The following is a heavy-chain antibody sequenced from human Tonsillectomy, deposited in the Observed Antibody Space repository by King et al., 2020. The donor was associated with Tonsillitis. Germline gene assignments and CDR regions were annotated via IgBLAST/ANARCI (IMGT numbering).Heavy chain of an antibody. CDR1: GFTFDDYA. CDR3: AKDREIDYCGNSKHPGWYFDL. Sequence: VQLVQSGGGLVQPGRSLRLSCAASGFTFDDYAMHWVRQAPGKGLEWVSGISWNSGSIGYADSVKGRFTISRDNAKKSLYLQMNNLRAEDTALYYCAKDREIDYCGNSKHPGWYFDLWGRGTLVTVSS. CDR2: ISWNSGSI. D-gene: IGHD4-23*01. V-gene: IGHV3-9*01. J-gene: IGHJ2*01.